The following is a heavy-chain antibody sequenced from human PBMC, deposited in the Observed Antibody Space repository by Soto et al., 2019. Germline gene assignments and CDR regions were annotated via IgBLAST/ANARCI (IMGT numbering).Heavy chain of an antibody. J-gene: IGHJ6*02. D-gene: IGHD4-17*01. CDR1: GYSFTSYW. Sequence: HGESLKISCKGSGYSFTSYWIGWVRQMPWKGLEWMGIIYPGDSDTRYNPSFQGQVTISADKSISAAYLQWSSLKASDTAMYYCARNLRWSGSRGMDVWGQGTTVTVSS. V-gene: IGHV5-51*01. CDR2: IYPGDSDT. CDR3: ARNLRWSGSRGMDV.